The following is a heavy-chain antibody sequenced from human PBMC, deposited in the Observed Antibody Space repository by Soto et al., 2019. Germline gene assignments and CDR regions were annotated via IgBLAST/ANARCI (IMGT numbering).Heavy chain of an antibody. D-gene: IGHD2-15*01. CDR3: ARVVPPKDIVVVVATNWFDP. Sequence: GASVKVSCKASGGTFSSYAISWVRQAPGQGLEWMGGIIPIFGTANYAQEFQGRVTITADESTSTAYMELSSLRSEDTAVYYCARVVPPKDIVVVVATNWFDPWGQGTLVTVSS. CDR1: GGTFSSYA. CDR2: IIPIFGTA. J-gene: IGHJ5*02. V-gene: IGHV1-69*13.